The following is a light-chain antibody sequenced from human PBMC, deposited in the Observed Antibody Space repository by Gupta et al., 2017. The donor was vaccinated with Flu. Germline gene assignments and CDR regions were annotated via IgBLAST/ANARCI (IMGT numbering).Light chain of an antibody. Sequence: QSALTQPASVSGAPGQSITISCTGTSRDVGGYNYVSWYQHHPGQAPKLMISEVSNRPSGVSSRFSGSKSGNTASLTISGLQAEDEADYYCSSYTSNSNYVFGTGTKVAVL. J-gene: IGLJ1*01. V-gene: IGLV2-14*01. CDR1: SRDVGGYNY. CDR2: EVS. CDR3: SSYTSNSNYV.